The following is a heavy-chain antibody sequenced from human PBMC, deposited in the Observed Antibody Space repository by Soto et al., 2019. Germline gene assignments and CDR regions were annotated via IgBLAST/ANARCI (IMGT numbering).Heavy chain of an antibody. Sequence: QVQLVQSGAEVKKPGASVKVSCKASGYTFTSYDINWVRQAPGQGLEWMGWMSAKSGFTVCTGKFQGRVTMTSNNSVGTACMKLSSVRADDTAVYYCASGLLSGGGAIWAQGTLVTVSS. CDR2: MSAKSGFT. J-gene: IGHJ4*02. D-gene: IGHD3-16*01. V-gene: IGHV1-8*02. CDR1: GYTFTSYD. CDR3: ASGLLSGGGAI.